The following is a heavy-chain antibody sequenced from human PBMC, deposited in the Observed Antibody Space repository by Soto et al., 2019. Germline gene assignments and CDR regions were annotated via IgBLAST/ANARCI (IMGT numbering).Heavy chain of an antibody. D-gene: IGHD4-17*01. Sequence: ASVKVSCKASGGTFSSYGISWVRQAPGQGLEWMGWISAYNGNTNYAQKLQGRVTMTTDTSTSTAYMELRSLRSDDTAVYYCASSPTTVTTPLSSWGQGTLVTVSS. CDR3: ASSPTTVTTPLSS. V-gene: IGHV1-18*01. J-gene: IGHJ4*02. CDR2: ISAYNGNT. CDR1: GGTFSSYG.